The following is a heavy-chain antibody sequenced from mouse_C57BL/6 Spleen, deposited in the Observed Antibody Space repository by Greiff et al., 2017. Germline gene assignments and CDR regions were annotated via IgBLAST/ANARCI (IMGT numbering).Heavy chain of an antibody. CDR1: GYTFTSYW. J-gene: IGHJ3*01. D-gene: IGHD2-2*01. Sequence: VQLQQPGAELVMPGASVKLSCKASGYTFTSYWMHWVTQRPGQGLEWIGAIDPSDSYTNYNQKFKGKSTLTVDKSSSTAYMQLSSLTSEDSAVYYCARNDYGYDVGFAYWGQGTLVTVSA. CDR2: IDPSDSYT. V-gene: IGHV1-69*01. CDR3: ARNDYGYDVGFAY.